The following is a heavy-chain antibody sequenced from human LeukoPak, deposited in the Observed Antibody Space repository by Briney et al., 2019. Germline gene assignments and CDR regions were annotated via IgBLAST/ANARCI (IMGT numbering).Heavy chain of an antibody. Sequence: SETLSLSCAVSGYSISSGYYWGSIRQPPGKGLEWIGSIYHSGSTYYNPSLKSRVTISVDTSKNQFSLKLSSVTAADTAVYYCARVVLRYFDWSEYHFDYWGQGTLVTVSS. J-gene: IGHJ4*02. CDR3: ARVVLRYFDWSEYHFDY. V-gene: IGHV4-38-2*01. D-gene: IGHD3-9*01. CDR1: GYSISSGYY. CDR2: IYHSGST.